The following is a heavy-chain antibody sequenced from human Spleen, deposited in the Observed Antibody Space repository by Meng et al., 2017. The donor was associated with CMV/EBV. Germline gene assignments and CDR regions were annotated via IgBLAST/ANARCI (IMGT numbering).Heavy chain of an antibody. Sequence: QVHSQRWGAGLLKPAGPLSSPCAVYGGAFSGYYWSWIRQPPGKGLEWIGRIYTSGGTNYSPSLKSRVTISVDTSKNQFSLKLSSVTAADTAVYYCAFYVWGSYRSAPFDYWGQGTLVTVSS. CDR2: IYTSGGT. J-gene: IGHJ4*02. CDR3: AFYVWGSYRSAPFDY. D-gene: IGHD3-16*02. CDR1: GGAFSGYY. V-gene: IGHV4-59*10.